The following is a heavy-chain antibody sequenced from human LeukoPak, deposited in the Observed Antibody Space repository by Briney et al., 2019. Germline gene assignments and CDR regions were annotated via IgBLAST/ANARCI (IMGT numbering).Heavy chain of an antibody. CDR3: ARVRIGETSYDASDV. CDR2: IYSTGST. J-gene: IGHJ3*01. D-gene: IGHD1-26*01. V-gene: IGHV4-59*13. CDR1: GGSISSYY. Sequence: SETLSLTCTVSGGSISSYYWTWIRQPPGKGLEWIGDIYSTGSTNYNPYLKRRVTISVDTSKNQFSLKLSSVTAADTAVYFCARVRIGETSYDASDVWGLGTMVTVSS.